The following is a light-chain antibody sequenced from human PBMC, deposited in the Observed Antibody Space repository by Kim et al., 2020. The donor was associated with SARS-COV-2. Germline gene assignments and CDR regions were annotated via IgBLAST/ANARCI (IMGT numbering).Light chain of an antibody. CDR3: LQHNSYPLT. J-gene: IGKJ4*01. CDR1: QGISSD. V-gene: IGKV1-17*01. Sequence: SSVIGDRVIITCRASQGISSDLGWYQQKPGKAPKRLIYAASSLQSGVPSRFSGSGSGTGFTLTISSLQPEDFATYYCLQHNSYPLTFVGATKLEI. CDR2: AAS.